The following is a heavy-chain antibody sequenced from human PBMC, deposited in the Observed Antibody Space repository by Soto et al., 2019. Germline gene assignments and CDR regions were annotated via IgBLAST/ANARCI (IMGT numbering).Heavy chain of an antibody. CDR2: IYDGGKT. CDR3: ARGRAGAKVDS. V-gene: IGHV4-30-4*01. D-gene: IGHD6-19*01. Sequence: QVQLQESGPGLVKPSQTLSLTCTVSGGSISTVDYWWSWIRQSPDMGLEWIGHIYDGGKTYNNPSRESGFTMTVGTSKRQLAPELSCVSSAEPAGYYRARGRAGAKVDSWGQRTLLTASS. CDR1: GGSISTVDYW. J-gene: IGHJ4*02.